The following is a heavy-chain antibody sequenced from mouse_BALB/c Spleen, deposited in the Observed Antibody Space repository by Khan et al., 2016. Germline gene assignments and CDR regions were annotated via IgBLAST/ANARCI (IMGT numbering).Heavy chain of an antibody. J-gene: IGHJ4*01. V-gene: IGHV1-77*01. Sequence: QVQLQQSGTELPRPGASVKLSCKASGYTFTDYYLHWVKQRTGQGLEWIGEIVPGSGITYYNEKFKGKASLTPDTSSSTAYMQLSSLTSEDSAVYFCARSYYGYFAMDYWGHGASVTVSS. CDR3: ARSYYGYFAMDY. D-gene: IGHD1-2*01. CDR2: IVPGSGIT. CDR1: GYTFTDYY.